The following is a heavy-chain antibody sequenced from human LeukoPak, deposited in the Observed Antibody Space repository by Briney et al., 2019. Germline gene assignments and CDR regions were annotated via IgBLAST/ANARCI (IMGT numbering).Heavy chain of an antibody. V-gene: IGHV5-51*01. CDR1: GYLFISYW. J-gene: IGHJ3*02. Sequence: GGSLQISCKGSGYLFISYWIGWVRQMPGKGLEWMGIIYPGDCDTRYSASFQGQVSISADKSNSTANLQRSSLKASDTPMNYCAGQRLAYAFDIWGQGTMVTVSS. CDR2: IYPGDCDT. CDR3: AGQRLAYAFDI. D-gene: IGHD3-22*01.